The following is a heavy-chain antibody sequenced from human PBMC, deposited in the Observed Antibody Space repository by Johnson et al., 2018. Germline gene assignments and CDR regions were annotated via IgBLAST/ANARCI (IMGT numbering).Heavy chain of an antibody. CDR1: GFTFDRNT. V-gene: IGHV3-43*01. J-gene: IGHJ4*02. Sequence: VQLVQSGGAVVQPGGSLRLSCAASGFTFDRNTMHWVRQTPGKGLEWVSLISGGGRDTYYADSVKGRFTVSRDNRRNSVYLQMSSLRTEDTAFYYCVKDKNWGFDYWGKGTLVTVSS. D-gene: IGHD7-27*01. CDR3: VKDKNWGFDY. CDR2: ISGGGRDT.